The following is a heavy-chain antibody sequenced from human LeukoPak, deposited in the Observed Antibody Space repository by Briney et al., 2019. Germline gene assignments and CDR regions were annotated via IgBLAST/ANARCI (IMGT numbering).Heavy chain of an antibody. CDR1: GFTFDNYA. CDR2: ISWNSGYI. V-gene: IGHV3-9*01. Sequence: GGSLRLSCAASGFTFDNYAMHWVRQAPGKDLEWLSIISWNSGYIGYADSVKGRFTISRDNAKKSLDLQMNSLRAEDTAFYYCAKVRGTYSSGYFFDYWSQGTPVTLSS. D-gene: IGHD6-19*01. CDR3: AKVRGTYSSGYFFDY. J-gene: IGHJ4*02.